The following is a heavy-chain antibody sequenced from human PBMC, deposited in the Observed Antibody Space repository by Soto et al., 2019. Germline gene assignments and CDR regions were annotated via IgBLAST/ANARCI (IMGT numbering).Heavy chain of an antibody. D-gene: IGHD3-3*01. V-gene: IGHV1-24*01. Sequence: ASVKVSCKVSGYTLTELSMHWVRQAPGKGLEWMGGFDPEDGETIYAQKFQGRVTMTEDTSTDTAYMELSSLRSEDTAVYYCATGFVTIFGVVIIQTDYWGQGTLVTVSS. CDR2: FDPEDGET. J-gene: IGHJ4*02. CDR3: ATGFVTIFGVVIIQTDY. CDR1: GYTLTELS.